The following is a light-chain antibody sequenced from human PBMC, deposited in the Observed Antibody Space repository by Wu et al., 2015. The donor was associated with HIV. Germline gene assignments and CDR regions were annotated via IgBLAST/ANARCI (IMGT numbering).Light chain of an antibody. V-gene: IGKV3-15*01. CDR2: GAS. CDR3: QQYNNWPRGT. CDR1: QSVSYNY. Sequence: EIVLTQSPGTLSLSPGDRATLSCRASQSVSYNYFAWFQQKPGQSPRLLIYGASTRATGIPARFSGSGSGTEFTLTISSLQSEDFAVYYCQQYNNWPRGTFGQGTKVEIK. J-gene: IGKJ1*01.